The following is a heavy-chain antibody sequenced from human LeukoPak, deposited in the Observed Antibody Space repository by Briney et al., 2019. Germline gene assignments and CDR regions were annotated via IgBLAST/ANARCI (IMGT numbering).Heavy chain of an antibody. V-gene: IGHV3-48*01. CDR3: ARDHNYAFDN. D-gene: IGHD1-1*01. CDR1: GFSFSDYS. J-gene: IGHJ4*02. Sequence: PGGSLRLSCAASGFSFSDYSMNWVRQVPGKGLEWISYIGIDSGNTKYADSVRGRFTISADKAKNSLYLQMNSLRVEDTAVYYCARDHNYAFDNWGQGTLVSVAS. CDR2: IGIDSGNT.